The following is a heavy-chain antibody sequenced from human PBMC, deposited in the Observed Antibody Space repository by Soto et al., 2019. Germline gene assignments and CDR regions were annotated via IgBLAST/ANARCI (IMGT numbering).Heavy chain of an antibody. CDR1: GFTFSTYW. CDR2: IKQDGSEK. D-gene: IGHD6-13*01. Sequence: EVPLVESGGGLVQPGGSLRLSCAASGFTFSTYWMSWVGQAAVKGLEWVGDIKQDGSEKNYVDFMEGRFTISRDNAENSLYLQMNSLRAEDTAVYYCARIASAGRGWDVWGQGTTVVVSS. J-gene: IGHJ6*02. CDR3: ARIASAGRGWDV. V-gene: IGHV3-7*01.